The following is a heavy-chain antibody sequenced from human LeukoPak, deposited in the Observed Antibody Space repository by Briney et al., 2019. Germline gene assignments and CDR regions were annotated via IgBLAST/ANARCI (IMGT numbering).Heavy chain of an antibody. V-gene: IGHV3-11*06. J-gene: IGHJ6*04. CDR3: AELGITMIGGV. CDR2: ISSSSSSYI. D-gene: IGHD3-10*02. CDR1: GFTFSDYY. Sequence: PGGSLRLSCAAPGFTFSDYYMSWIRQAPGKGLEWVSYISSSSSSYIYYADSVKGRFTISRDNAKNSLYLQMNSLRAEDTAVYYCAELGITMIGGVWGKGTTVTISS.